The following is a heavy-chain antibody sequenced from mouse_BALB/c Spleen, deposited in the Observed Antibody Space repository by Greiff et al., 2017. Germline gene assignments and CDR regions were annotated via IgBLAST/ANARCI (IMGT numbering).Heavy chain of an antibody. D-gene: IGHD1-1*01. CDR1: GFNIKDTY. CDR2: IDPANGNT. CDR3: ARSKPYYYGSSYWYFDV. J-gene: IGHJ1*01. Sequence: DVQLQESGAELVKPGASVKLSCTASGFNIKDTYMHWVKQRPEQGLEWIGRIDPANGNTKYDPKFQGKATITADTSSNTAYLQLSSLTSEDTAVYYCARSKPYYYGSSYWYFDVWGAGTTVTVSS. V-gene: IGHV14-3*02.